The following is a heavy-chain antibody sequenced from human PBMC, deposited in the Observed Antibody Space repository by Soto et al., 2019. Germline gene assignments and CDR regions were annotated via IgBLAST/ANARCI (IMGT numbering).Heavy chain of an antibody. D-gene: IGHD5-18*01. CDR1: GGTFSNTA. CDR3: ATQSEPLDTAMVKGLAH. Sequence: QVQLVQSGAEVKKPGSSVKVSCKASGGTFSNTAFIWVRQAPGQGLECMGGIIPIFGAPNYAQKFQGRITIGADESARKAYMELNTLTSEDTAVYYWATQSEPLDTAMVKGLAHWGQGTLVTVSS. CDR2: IIPIFGAP. V-gene: IGHV1-69*01. J-gene: IGHJ4*02.